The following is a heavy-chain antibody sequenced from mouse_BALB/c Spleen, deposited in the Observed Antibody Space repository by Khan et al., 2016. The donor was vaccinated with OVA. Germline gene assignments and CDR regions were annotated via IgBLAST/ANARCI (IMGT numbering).Heavy chain of an antibody. V-gene: IGHV3-8*02. D-gene: IGHD1-1*01. CDR3: ARSYGSWAMDY. CDR2: VTDSGNT. J-gene: IGHJ4*01. CDR1: GDSITSGF. Sequence: EVELVESGPSLVKPSQTLSLTCSVTGDSITSGFWNWIRKFPGNKFEYMGYVTDSGNTYYNPSLKCRISISRDTSKSQYYLQLNSVTTEDTATYFCARSYGSWAMDYWGKGTSVTVSS.